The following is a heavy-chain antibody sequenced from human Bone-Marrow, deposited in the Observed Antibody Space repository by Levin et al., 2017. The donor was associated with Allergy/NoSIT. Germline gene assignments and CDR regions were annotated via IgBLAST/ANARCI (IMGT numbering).Heavy chain of an antibody. J-gene: IGHJ4*02. CDR3: ARDLEGEASSYGSGSYYIV. Sequence: ASVKVSCKASGYTFTSYAMHWVRQAPGQRLEWMGWINAGNGNTKYSQKFQGRVTITRDTSASTAYMELSSLRSEDTAVYYCARDLEGEASSYGSGSYYIVWGQGTLVTVSS. D-gene: IGHD3-10*01. CDR1: GYTFTSYA. V-gene: IGHV1-3*01. CDR2: INAGNGNT.